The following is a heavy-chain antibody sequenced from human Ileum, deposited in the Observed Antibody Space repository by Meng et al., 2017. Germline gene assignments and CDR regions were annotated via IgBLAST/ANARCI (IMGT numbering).Heavy chain of an antibody. CDR3: AHIFDS. CDR1: GRSISSSDW. J-gene: IGHJ4*02. Sequence: QVQLEESGPGLVEPSGTLALTCAVSGRSISSSDWWSWVRQPPGKGLEWIAEMNLGGSPNYNPSLKSRVTMSVDKSNDHLSLHLTSVTAADTAVYYCAHIFDSWGQGTLVIVSS. V-gene: IGHV4-4*02. CDR2: MNLGGSP.